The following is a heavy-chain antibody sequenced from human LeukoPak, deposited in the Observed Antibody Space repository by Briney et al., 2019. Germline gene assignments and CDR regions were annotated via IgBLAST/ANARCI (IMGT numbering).Heavy chain of an antibody. CDR2: INHSGST. J-gene: IGHJ4*02. D-gene: IGHD4-17*01. CDR1: GGSLSGYY. V-gene: IGHV4-34*01. Sequence: SETLSLTCAVYGGSLSGYYWSWIRQPPGKGLEWIGEINHSGSTNYNPSLKSRVTISLDTSNNQFSLKLSSVTAADTAVYYCARRPTGIDYWGQGTLVTVSS. CDR3: ARRPTGIDY.